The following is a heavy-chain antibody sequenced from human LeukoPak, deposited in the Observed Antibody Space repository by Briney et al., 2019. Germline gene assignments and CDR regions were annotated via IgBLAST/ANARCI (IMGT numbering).Heavy chain of an antibody. J-gene: IGHJ4*02. CDR1: GYSFTDFW. D-gene: IGHD6-13*01. CDR3: AKLFGSTWPFDY. Sequence: GEPLKISCKGSGYSFTDFWIAWVRQVPGQGLEWMGIIYPGDSDTRYSPSFQGQVTISADKSISTAYLQWSSLRASDTAIYYCAKLFGSTWPFDYWGQGTLVTVSS. CDR2: IYPGDSDT. V-gene: IGHV5-51*01.